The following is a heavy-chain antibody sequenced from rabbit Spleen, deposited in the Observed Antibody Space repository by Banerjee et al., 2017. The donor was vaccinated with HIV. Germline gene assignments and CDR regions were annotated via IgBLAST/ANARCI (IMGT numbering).Heavy chain of an antibody. D-gene: IGHD6-1*01. CDR1: GFSFSSGYD. V-gene: IGHV1S40*01. CDR2: IYAGSSGTT. CDR3: AKMRYGSYGYFDL. Sequence: QSLEESGGGLVKPGASLTLTCTASGFSFSSGYDMCWVRQAPGKGLEWIGCIYAGSSGTTYYASWTKGRFTISKTSSTTVTLQMTSLTAADTATYFCAKMRYGSYGYFDLWGPGTLVTVS. J-gene: IGHJ4*01.